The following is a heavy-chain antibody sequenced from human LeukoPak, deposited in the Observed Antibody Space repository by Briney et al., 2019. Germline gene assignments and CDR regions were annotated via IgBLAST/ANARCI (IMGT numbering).Heavy chain of an antibody. V-gene: IGHV3-21*01. CDR1: GFTFSDHY. Sequence: GGSLRLSCAASGFTFSDHYMDWVRQAPGKGLEWVSSISSSSSYIYYADSVKGRFTISRDNAKNSLYLQMNSLRAEDTAVYYCAREVHDAFDIWGQGTMVTVSS. J-gene: IGHJ3*02. CDR3: AREVHDAFDI. CDR2: ISSSSSYI.